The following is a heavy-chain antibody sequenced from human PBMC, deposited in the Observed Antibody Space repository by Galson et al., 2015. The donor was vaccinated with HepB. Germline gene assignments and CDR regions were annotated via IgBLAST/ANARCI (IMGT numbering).Heavy chain of an antibody. CDR1: GFTFSSYS. CDR2: ISSSSSTI. D-gene: IGHD3-10*01. Sequence: SLRLSCAASGFTFSSYSMNWVRQAPGKGLEWVSYISSSSSTIYYADSVKGRFTISRDNAKNSLYLQMNSLRAEDTAVYYCARVLSFGPFDPWGQGTLVTVSS. J-gene: IGHJ5*02. V-gene: IGHV3-48*01. CDR3: ARVLSFGPFDP.